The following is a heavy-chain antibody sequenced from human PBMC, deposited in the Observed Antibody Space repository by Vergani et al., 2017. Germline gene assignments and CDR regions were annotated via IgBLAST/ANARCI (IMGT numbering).Heavy chain of an antibody. CDR1: GFTFSSYG. Sequence: VQLVESGGGVVQPGRSLRLSCAASGFTFSSYGMHWVRQAPGKGLEWVSAISGSGGSTYYADSVKGRFTISRDNSKNTLYLQMNSLRAEDTAVYYCAREAYCSSTSCYEEGAFDIWGQGTMVTVSS. CDR3: AREAYCSSTSCYEEGAFDI. D-gene: IGHD2-2*01. V-gene: IGHV3-23*04. CDR2: ISGSGGST. J-gene: IGHJ3*02.